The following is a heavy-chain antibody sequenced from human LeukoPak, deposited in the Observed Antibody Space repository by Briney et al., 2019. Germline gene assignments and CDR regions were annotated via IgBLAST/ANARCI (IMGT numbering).Heavy chain of an antibody. CDR3: AKDIGSGSYYHFDY. CDR1: GFMFDDYA. J-gene: IGHJ4*02. CDR2: ISWDGGGT. V-gene: IGHV3-43D*03. Sequence: GGSLRLSCAASGFMFDDYAMHWVRQAPGKGLEWVSLISWDGGGTYYADSAKGRFTISRDNSKNSLYLQMNSLRAEDTALYYCAKDIGSGSYYHFDYWGQGTLVTVSS. D-gene: IGHD1-26*01.